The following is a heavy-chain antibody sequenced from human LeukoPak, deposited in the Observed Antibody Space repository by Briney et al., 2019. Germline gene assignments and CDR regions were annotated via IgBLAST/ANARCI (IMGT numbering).Heavy chain of an antibody. Sequence: PSETLSLTCAVSGYSISSPYYWGWIRQPPGKGLEWIGSIYHSGSTYYNPSLKSRVTISVDTSKNQFSLKLSSVTAADTAVYYGARSTDYWGQGTLVTVSS. D-gene: IGHD2-2*01. CDR1: GYSISSPYY. CDR3: ARSTDY. J-gene: IGHJ4*02. V-gene: IGHV4-38-2*01. CDR2: IYHSGST.